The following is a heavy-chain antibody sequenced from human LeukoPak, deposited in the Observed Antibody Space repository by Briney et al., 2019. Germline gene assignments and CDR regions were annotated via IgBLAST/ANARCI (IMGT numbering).Heavy chain of an antibody. V-gene: IGHV3-23*01. CDR2: ISGSGGST. D-gene: IGHD6-19*01. J-gene: IGHJ3*01. CDR1: GLTFSSYA. CDR3: AKGLGGWLDAFDF. Sequence: GGSLRLSCAASGLTFSSYAMSWVSQAPGKGLEWVSAISGSGGSTYYADSVKGQFTISRDNSKNTLYLQMNSLRAEDTAVYYCAKGLGGWLDAFDFWGQGTMVPVSS.